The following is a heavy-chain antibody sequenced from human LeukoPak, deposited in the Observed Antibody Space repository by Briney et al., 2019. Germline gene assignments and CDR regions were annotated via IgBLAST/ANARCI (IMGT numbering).Heavy chain of an antibody. CDR3: ARAYCTRTTCYVDD. Sequence: ASVKVSCKASGYTFTSYGISWVRQAPGQGLEWMGWISAYNGNTNYAQKLQGRVTMTTDTSTSTAYMELRSLRSDDTAVYYCARAYCTRTTCYVDDWAQGTLVTVSS. D-gene: IGHD2-2*01. J-gene: IGHJ4*02. V-gene: IGHV1-18*01. CDR1: GYTFTSYG. CDR2: ISAYNGNT.